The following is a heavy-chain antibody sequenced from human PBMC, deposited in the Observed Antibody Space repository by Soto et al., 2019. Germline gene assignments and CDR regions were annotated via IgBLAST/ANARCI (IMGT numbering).Heavy chain of an antibody. CDR3: ARRGGGVVLAATTPFDY. V-gene: IGHV4-4*02. D-gene: IGHD2-15*01. J-gene: IGHJ4*02. CDR2: IYHSGST. Sequence: QVPLQESGPRLVRPSGTLSLTCTVSSGSITSANWWSWVRQPPGRGLEWIGEIYHSGSTNYNLSLKGRVTLQVDKSKTQFSLSLSSVPAADTAMYYCARRGGGVVLAATTPFDYWGQGTLVTVSS. CDR1: SGSITSANW.